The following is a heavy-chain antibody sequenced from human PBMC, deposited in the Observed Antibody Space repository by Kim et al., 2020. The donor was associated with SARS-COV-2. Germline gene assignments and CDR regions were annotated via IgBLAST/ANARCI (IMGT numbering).Heavy chain of an antibody. V-gene: IGHV4-4*07. Sequence: SETLSLTCTVSGGSISSYYWSWIRQPAGKGLEWIGRIYTSGSTNYNPSLKSRVTMSVDTSKNQFSLKLSSVTAADTAVYYCARSYDFWSVNYYYYGMDVWGQGTTVTVSS. CDR1: GGSISSYY. D-gene: IGHD3-3*01. J-gene: IGHJ6*02. CDR2: IYTSGST. CDR3: ARSYDFWSVNYYYYGMDV.